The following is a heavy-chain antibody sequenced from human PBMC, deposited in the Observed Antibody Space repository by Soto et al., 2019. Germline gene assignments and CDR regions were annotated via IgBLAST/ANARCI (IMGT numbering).Heavy chain of an antibody. CDR1: GFSLSNYW. Sequence: EVQLVESGGGVVQPGGSLRLSCAASGFSLSNYWMHWVRQVPGEGLVWVSRIDRDGYSSTYEEPMKGRFTISRDNAKNTLYLQINSLRAEDTAVYYCARHPIGTVTPDYWGQGTLVTVSS. V-gene: IGHV3-74*01. J-gene: IGHJ4*02. D-gene: IGHD4-17*01. CDR3: ARHPIGTVTPDY. CDR2: IDRDGYSS.